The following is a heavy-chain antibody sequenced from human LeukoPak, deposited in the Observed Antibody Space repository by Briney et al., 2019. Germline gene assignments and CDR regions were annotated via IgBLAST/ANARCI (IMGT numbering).Heavy chain of an antibody. J-gene: IGHJ4*02. D-gene: IGHD1-26*01. V-gene: IGHV4-38-2*01. Sequence: SETLSLTCAVSGYSISSGHYGGWIRQPPGKGMEWIGSIYHSGSTYYNPSLKSRVTISVDTSKNQFSLKVNSVTAAETAVYYCGRAQGATDYWGQGTLVTVSS. CDR1: GYSISSGHY. CDR3: GRAQGATDY. CDR2: IYHSGST.